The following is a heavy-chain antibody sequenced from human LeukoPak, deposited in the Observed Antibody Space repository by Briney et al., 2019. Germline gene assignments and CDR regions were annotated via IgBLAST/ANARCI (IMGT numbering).Heavy chain of an antibody. CDR1: GYSISSSYY. J-gene: IGHJ4*02. CDR3: ASIPHYDFWSGAGRTSDY. Sequence: SETLSLTCTVSGYSISSSYYWGWIRQPPGKGLEWIGSIYYSGSTYYNPSLKSRVTISVDTSKNQFSLKLSSVTAADTAVYYCASIPHYDFWSGAGRTSDYWGQGTLVTVSS. D-gene: IGHD3-3*01. CDR2: IYYSGST. V-gene: IGHV4-38-2*02.